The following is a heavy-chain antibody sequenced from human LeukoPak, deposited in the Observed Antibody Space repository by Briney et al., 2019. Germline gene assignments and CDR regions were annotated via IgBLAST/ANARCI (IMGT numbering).Heavy chain of an antibody. CDR1: GFTFSSYG. J-gene: IGHJ4*02. CDR2: ISYDGSNK. CDR3: ARHGFGGSFSN. V-gene: IGHV3-30*03. Sequence: GRSLRLSCAASGFTFSSYGMLWVRQAPGKGLEWVAVISYDGSNKYYADSVKGRFTISRDNAKNTLYLQMDSLRADDTSLYYCARHGFGGSFSNWGQGTLVTVSS. D-gene: IGHD1-26*01.